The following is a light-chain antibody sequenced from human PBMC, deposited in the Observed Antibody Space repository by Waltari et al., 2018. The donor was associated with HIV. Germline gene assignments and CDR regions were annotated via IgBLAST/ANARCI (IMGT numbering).Light chain of an antibody. Sequence: QSVMTQPPSTSGTPGQWVAISCSGSSSNIGNNPVNWYQQLPGTAPKLLSCGKKQRPAGVPDRFSGSRSGTSASLAIGGLHSEDEADYDCAAWDDNLNGQVFGTGTKVTVL. CDR3: AAWDDNLNGQV. CDR1: SSNIGNNP. V-gene: IGLV1-44*01. J-gene: IGLJ1*01. CDR2: GKK.